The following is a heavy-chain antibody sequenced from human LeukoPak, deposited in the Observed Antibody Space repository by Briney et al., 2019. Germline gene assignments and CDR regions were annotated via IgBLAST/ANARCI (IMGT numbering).Heavy chain of an antibody. CDR3: ASADETRGYLAAFDI. J-gene: IGHJ3*02. CDR2: IIPIFGTA. Sequence: GGSLRLSCAASGFTFSSYAISWVRQAPGQGLEWMGGIIPIFGTANYAQKFQGRVTITADESTSTAYMELSSLRSEDTAVYYCASADETRGYLAAFDIWGQGTMVTVSS. CDR1: GFTFSSYA. V-gene: IGHV1-69*01. D-gene: IGHD5-18*01.